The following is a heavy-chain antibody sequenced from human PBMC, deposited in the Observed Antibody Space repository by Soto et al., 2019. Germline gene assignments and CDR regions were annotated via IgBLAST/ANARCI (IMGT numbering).Heavy chain of an antibody. CDR3: ASLPRHHSGYDYGLFDY. J-gene: IGHJ4*02. CDR2: INAGNGNT. Sequence: QVQLVQSGAEVKKPGASVKVSCKASGYTFTSYAMHWVRQAPGQRLEWMGWINAGNGNTKYSQKFQGRVTITRDTSAGTAYMELSSLRSEDTAVYYCASLPRHHSGYDYGLFDYWGQGTLVTVSS. V-gene: IGHV1-3*01. D-gene: IGHD5-12*01. CDR1: GYTFTSYA.